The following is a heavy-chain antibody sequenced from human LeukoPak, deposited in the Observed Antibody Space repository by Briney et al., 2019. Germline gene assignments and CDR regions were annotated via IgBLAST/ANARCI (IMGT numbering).Heavy chain of an antibody. Sequence: PGGSLRLSCAASGFTFTGFCMHWVRQVPGKGLEWVSRITPDGDGSTYAASVRGRFTISRDNVKDTVYLQMSDLRAEDTALYYCARDPNDYDSHLGQGTLVTVSS. CDR1: GFTFTGFC. CDR2: ITPDGDGS. V-gene: IGHV3-74*01. D-gene: IGHD3-22*01. CDR3: ARDPNDYDSH. J-gene: IGHJ4*02.